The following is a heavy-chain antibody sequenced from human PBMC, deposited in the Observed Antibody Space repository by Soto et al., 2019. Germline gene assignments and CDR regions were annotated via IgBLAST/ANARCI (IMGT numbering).Heavy chain of an antibody. CDR3: ARSPYYYDSSGYYSHYYFDY. Sequence: GSGPTLVNPTQTLTLTCTFSGFSLSTSGMRVSWIRQPPGKALEWLARIDWDDDKFYSTSLKTRLTISKDTSKNQVVLTMTNMDPVDTATYYCARSPYYYDSSGYYSHYYFDYWGQGTLVTVSS. D-gene: IGHD3-22*01. CDR1: GFSLSTSGMR. V-gene: IGHV2-70*04. CDR2: IDWDDDK. J-gene: IGHJ4*02.